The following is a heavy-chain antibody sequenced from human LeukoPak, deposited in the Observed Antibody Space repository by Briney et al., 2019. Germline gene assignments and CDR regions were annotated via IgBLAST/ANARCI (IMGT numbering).Heavy chain of an antibody. J-gene: IGHJ2*01. CDR3: AKNWGSFSWYFDL. Sequence: GGSLRLSCAASGFTFSSYWMSWVRQAPGKGLEWVANIKQDGSEKYHVDSVKGRFTISRDNAKNSLYLQMNSLRAEDTALYYCAKNWGSFSWYFDLWGRGTLVTVSS. CDR1: GFTFSSYW. D-gene: IGHD2/OR15-2a*01. CDR2: IKQDGSEK. V-gene: IGHV3-7*03.